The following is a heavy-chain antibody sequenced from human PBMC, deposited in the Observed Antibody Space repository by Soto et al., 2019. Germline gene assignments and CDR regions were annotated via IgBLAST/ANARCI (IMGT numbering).Heavy chain of an antibody. CDR3: ARGAVAIPFDY. D-gene: IGHD6-19*01. CDR2: IYYSGST. V-gene: IGHV4-61*08. CDR1: GGSISSGGYY. J-gene: IGHJ4*02. Sequence: PSETLSLTCTVSGGSISSGGYYWSWIRQHPGKGLEWIGYIYYSGSTNYNPSLKSRVTISVDTSKNQFSLKLSSVTAADTAVYYCARGAVAIPFDYWGQGTLVTVSS.